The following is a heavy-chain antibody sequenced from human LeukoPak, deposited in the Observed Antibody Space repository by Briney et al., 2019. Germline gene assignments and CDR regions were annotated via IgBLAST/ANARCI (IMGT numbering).Heavy chain of an antibody. CDR1: GLTFSSSW. J-gene: IGHJ5*02. CDR2: ISASGGDT. CDR3: AKDVRRCNGACT. Sequence: PEGSLRLSCAVSGLTFSSSWMDWVRQAPGKGLEWVPGISASGGDTFYADSVKGRFTIPRDNSKNTLSLQMNSLRVEDTAIYYCAKDVRRCNGACTWGQGTLVTVSS. V-gene: IGHV3-23*01. D-gene: IGHD2-8*01.